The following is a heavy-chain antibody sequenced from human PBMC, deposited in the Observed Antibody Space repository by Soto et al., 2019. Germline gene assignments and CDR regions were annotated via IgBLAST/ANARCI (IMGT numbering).Heavy chain of an antibody. J-gene: IGHJ6*02. D-gene: IGHD6-19*01. Sequence: PSNTLSLTCAVNGGSFSGYYWGWMRQPPGKGLEWIGEINHSGSTNYNPSLKSRVTISVDTSNQFSLKLSSVTAADTAVYYCARPTRQWLGLRYYYGMDVWGQGTTVT. CDR2: INHSGST. CDR1: GGSFSGYY. CDR3: ARPTRQWLGLRYYYGMDV. V-gene: IGHV4-34*01.